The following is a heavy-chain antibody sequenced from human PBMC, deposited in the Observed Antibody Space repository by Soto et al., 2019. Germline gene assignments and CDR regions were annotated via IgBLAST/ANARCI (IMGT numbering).Heavy chain of an antibody. CDR1: GGSISSSSYY. J-gene: IGHJ2*01. CDR3: ARLHYYDSSGYLGTDSWYFDL. CDR2: IYYSGST. V-gene: IGHV4-39*01. D-gene: IGHD3-22*01. Sequence: SETLSLTCTVSGGSISSSSYYWGWIRQPPGKGLEWIGSIYYSGSTYYNPSLKSRVTISVDTSKNQFSLKLSSVTAADTAEYYCARLHYYDSSGYLGTDSWYFDLWGRGTLVTVSA.